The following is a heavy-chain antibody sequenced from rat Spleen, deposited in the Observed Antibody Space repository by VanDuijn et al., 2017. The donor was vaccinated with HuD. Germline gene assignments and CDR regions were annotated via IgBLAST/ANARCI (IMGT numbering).Heavy chain of an antibody. Sequence: QVRLKESGPGWVQRYWTLSLTCTVFGFPLNSYHVSWVRQPPGKGLEWIAEISSGESTYFNSLFKSRLSISRDTSKSQVFLKMTSLRTEDTATYYCVRDGGELGYWGRGIMVTFSS. V-gene: IGHV2-6*01. CDR3: VRDGGELGY. J-gene: IGHJ2*01. CDR1: GFPLNSYH. CDR2: ISSGEST. D-gene: IGHD4-1*01.